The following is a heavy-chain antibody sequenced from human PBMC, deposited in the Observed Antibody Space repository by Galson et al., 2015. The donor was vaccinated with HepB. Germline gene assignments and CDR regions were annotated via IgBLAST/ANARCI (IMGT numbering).Heavy chain of an antibody. D-gene: IGHD4-17*01. CDR1: GFTFSSYG. V-gene: IGHV3-33*08. Sequence: SLRLSCAASGFTFSSYGMHWVRQAPGKGLEWVATLWYDGRNTYSADSVKGRFTISRDNSKKMVYLQMNSLRAEDTAVYYCARDRVLRSLGYWYFDLWGRGTLVTVSS. J-gene: IGHJ2*01. CDR2: LWYDGRNT. CDR3: ARDRVLRSLGYWYFDL.